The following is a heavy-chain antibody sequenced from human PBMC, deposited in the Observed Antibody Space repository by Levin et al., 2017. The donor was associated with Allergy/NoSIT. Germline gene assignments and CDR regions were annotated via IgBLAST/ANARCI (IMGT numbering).Heavy chain of an antibody. CDR3: ARGGPYNWKGFDH. CDR1: GFIFGNYY. D-gene: IGHD1-20*01. CDR2: INGGGSSV. Sequence: PGGSLRLSCAASGFIFGNYYMSWIRQSPGKGLQWLSYINGGGSSVEYADSVKGRFSISRDNGKNSVYLQMSSLTAEDTAIYYCARGGPYNWKGFDHWGQGTLVTVSS. J-gene: IGHJ4*02. V-gene: IGHV3-11*01.